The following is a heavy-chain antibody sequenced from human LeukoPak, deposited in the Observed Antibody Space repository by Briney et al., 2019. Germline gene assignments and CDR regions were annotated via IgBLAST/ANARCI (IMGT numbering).Heavy chain of an antibody. V-gene: IGHV3-21*01. D-gene: IGHD3-3*01. J-gene: IGHJ6*02. CDR1: GFTFSSYS. Sequence: GGSLRLSCAASGFTFSSYSMNWVRQAPGKGLEWVSSISSSSSYIYYADSVKGRFTISRDNAKNSLYLQMNSLRAEDTAVYYCARMEWSGVYNYGMDVWGQGTTVTVSS. CDR2: ISSSSSYI. CDR3: ARMEWSGVYNYGMDV.